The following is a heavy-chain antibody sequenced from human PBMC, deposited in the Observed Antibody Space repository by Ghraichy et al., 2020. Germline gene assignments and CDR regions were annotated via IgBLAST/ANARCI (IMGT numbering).Heavy chain of an antibody. CDR1: GGSISSYY. CDR2: IYYSGST. D-gene: IGHD6-19*01. Sequence: SETLSLTCTVSGGSISSYYWSWIRQPPGKGLEWIGYIYYSGSTNYNPSLKSRVTISVDTSKNQFSLKLSSVTAADTAVYYCARDSSGWYAPHFDYWGQGTLVTVSS. J-gene: IGHJ4*02. V-gene: IGHV4-59*01. CDR3: ARDSSGWYAPHFDY.